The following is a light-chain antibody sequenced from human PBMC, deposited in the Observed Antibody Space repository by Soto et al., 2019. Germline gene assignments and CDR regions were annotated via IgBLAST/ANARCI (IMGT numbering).Light chain of an antibody. CDR2: EVS. J-gene: IGLJ1*01. V-gene: IGLV2-18*01. CDR1: SSDVGTYTR. Sequence: QSALTQPPSVSGSPGQSVTISCTGTSSDVGTYTRVSWYQQPPGTAPKLMIYEVSNRPSGVPDRFSGSKSGNTASLTISGLQAEDEGDYYCSLYTSSGTYVFGTGTKLTVL. CDR3: SLYTSSGTYV.